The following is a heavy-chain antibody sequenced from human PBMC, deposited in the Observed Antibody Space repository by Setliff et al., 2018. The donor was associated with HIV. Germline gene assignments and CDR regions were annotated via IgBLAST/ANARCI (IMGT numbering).Heavy chain of an antibody. CDR1: GYSISSGYY. D-gene: IGHD6-13*01. CDR2: IYYSGST. V-gene: IGHV4-38-2*01. Sequence: SETLSLTCAVSGYSISSGYYWGWFRQPPGKGLEWIGSIYYSGSTYYTPSLKSRVTISVDTSQNQFSLKLDSVTAADTAVYYCARRGIAAAGSDSWGQGTLVTVSS. J-gene: IGHJ4*02. CDR3: ARRGIAAAGSDS.